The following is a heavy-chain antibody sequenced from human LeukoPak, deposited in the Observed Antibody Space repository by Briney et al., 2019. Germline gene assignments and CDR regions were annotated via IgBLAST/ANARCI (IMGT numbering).Heavy chain of an antibody. CDR1: GFTFSDYY. CDR2: ISSSGSTI. J-gene: IGHJ3*02. D-gene: IGHD4-17*01. V-gene: IGHV3-11*01. CDR3: AGEMVTTAGAFDI. Sequence: GGSLRLSCAASGFTFSDYYMSWIRQAPGKGLEWVSYISSSGSTIYYADSVKGRFTISRDNAKDSLYLQMDSLRAEDTAVYYCAGEMVTTAGAFDIWGQGTMVTVSS.